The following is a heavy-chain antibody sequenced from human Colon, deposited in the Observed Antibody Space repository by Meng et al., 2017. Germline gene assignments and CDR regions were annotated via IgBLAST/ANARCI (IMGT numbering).Heavy chain of an antibody. CDR2: FWYDGVNK. D-gene: IGHD1-26*01. Sequence: VQRLESGGGVVQPGRSLRRSCAASGFTFSTYGMHWVRQAPGKGLEWVAVFWYDGVNKFYADSVKGRFTISRDNSKSTLYLQMNSLRAEDTAVYYCARETVVGLYDYWGQGTLVTVSS. CDR3: ARETVVGLYDY. J-gene: IGHJ4*02. CDR1: GFTFSTYG. V-gene: IGHV3-33*01.